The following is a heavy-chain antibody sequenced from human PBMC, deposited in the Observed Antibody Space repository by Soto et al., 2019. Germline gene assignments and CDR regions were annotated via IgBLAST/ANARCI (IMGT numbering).Heavy chain of an antibody. Sequence: EVQLVESGGGLVKPGGSLRLSCAASGFTFSSYSMNWVRQAPGKGLEWVSSISSSSSYIYYADSVKGRFTISRDNAKNSLYLQMNSLRAEDTAVYYCARDFRAYSSGWYLDYYYGMDVWGQGTTVTVSS. CDR3: ARDFRAYSSGWYLDYYYGMDV. CDR2: ISSSSSYI. CDR1: GFTFSSYS. J-gene: IGHJ6*02. V-gene: IGHV3-21*01. D-gene: IGHD6-19*01.